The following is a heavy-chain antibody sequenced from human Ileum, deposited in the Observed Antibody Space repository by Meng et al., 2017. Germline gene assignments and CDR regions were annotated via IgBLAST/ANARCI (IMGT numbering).Heavy chain of an antibody. Sequence: WGAGLLRAPAVLSLTCAVYVAYFNVYYWSWIRQPPGSGLEWIGEINPSGSTNYNPSLKSRVTISVDTSKKQFSLKLSSVTAADTGVYFCARGGSRWLQSWGQGTLVTVSS. CDR1: VAYFNVYY. V-gene: IGHV4-34*01. CDR3: ARGGSRWLQS. CDR2: INPSGST. D-gene: IGHD5-24*01. J-gene: IGHJ5*02.